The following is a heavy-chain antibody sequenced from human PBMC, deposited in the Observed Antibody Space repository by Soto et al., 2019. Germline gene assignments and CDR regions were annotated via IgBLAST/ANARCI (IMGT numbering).Heavy chain of an antibody. CDR1: GFTFSSYG. J-gene: IGHJ6*02. CDR2: IWYDGSNK. CDR3: ARSRSYGLYYGMDV. Sequence: GGSLRLSCAASGFTFSSYGMHWVRQAPGKGLEWVAVIWYDGSNKYYADSVKGRFTISRDNSKNTLYLQMNSLRAEDTAVYYCARSRSYGLYYGMDVWGQGTTVTVSS. V-gene: IGHV3-33*01. D-gene: IGHD3-10*01.